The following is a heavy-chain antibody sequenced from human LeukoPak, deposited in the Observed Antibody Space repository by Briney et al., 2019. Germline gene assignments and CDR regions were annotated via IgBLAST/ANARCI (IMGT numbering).Heavy chain of an antibody. Sequence: ASVKVSCKASGYTFTSYDINWVRQATRQGLEWMGWMNPNSGNTGYAQKFQGRVTMTRNTSISTAYMELSSLRSEDTAVYYCARGGVTIFGVVISDYYYYMDVWGKGTTVTVSS. CDR1: GYTFTSYD. V-gene: IGHV1-8*01. CDR2: MNPNSGNT. CDR3: ARGGVTIFGVVISDYYYYMDV. D-gene: IGHD3-3*01. J-gene: IGHJ6*03.